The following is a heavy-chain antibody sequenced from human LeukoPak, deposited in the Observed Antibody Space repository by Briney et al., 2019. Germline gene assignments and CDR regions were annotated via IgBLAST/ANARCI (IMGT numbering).Heavy chain of an antibody. CDR2: INPNSGGT. Sequence: ASVKVSCKPSGYTFTGYYIQWVRQAPGQGLEWMGWINPNSGGTNYAPKFQGRVSMTRDTSISTAYMELSRLRSDDTAVYYCARGVVAATFYYYMDVWGKGTTVTVSS. V-gene: IGHV1-2*02. J-gene: IGHJ6*03. D-gene: IGHD2-15*01. CDR3: ARGVVAATFYYYMDV. CDR1: GYTFTGYY.